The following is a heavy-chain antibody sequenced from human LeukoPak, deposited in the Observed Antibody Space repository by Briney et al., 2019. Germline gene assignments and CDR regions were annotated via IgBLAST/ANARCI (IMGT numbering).Heavy chain of an antibody. CDR2: INPNSGGT. Sequence: ASVKVSCKPSGYTFTGYYIQWVRQAPGQGLEWMGWINPNSGGTNYAPKFQGRVSMTRDTSISTAYMELSRLRSDDTAVYYCARGVVAATFYYYMDVWGKGTTVTVSS. V-gene: IGHV1-2*02. J-gene: IGHJ6*03. D-gene: IGHD2-15*01. CDR3: ARGVVAATFYYYMDV. CDR1: GYTFTGYY.